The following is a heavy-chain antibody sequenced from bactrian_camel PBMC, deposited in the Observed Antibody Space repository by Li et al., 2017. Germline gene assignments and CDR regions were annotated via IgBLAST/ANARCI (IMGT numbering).Heavy chain of an antibody. D-gene: IGHD7*01. Sequence: HVQLVESGGGLVQPGGSLKLSCTAPGFTSNDCGMEWYRRAAGKQREWVSSISTTGATRVANSVEGRFTISQDAAKDTVYLQMNMLRPEDTGMYSCKTLGTGGRCLSVHLQGQGTQVTVS. J-gene: IGHJ4*01. CDR2: ISTTGAT. V-gene: IGHV3S53*01. CDR1: GFTSNDCG.